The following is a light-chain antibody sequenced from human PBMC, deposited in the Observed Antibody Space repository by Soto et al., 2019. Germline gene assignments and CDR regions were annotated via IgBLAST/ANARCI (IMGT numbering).Light chain of an antibody. CDR1: SGHSSYA. Sequence: QPVLTQSPSASASLGASVKLTCTLSSGHSSYAIAWHKQQPEKGPRYLMKLNSDGSHSKGDGIPDRFSGSSSGAERYLTNSSLQSEDEADYYCQTWGTGIWVFGGGTKVTVL. J-gene: IGLJ3*02. V-gene: IGLV4-69*01. CDR3: QTWGTGIWV. CDR2: LNSDGSH.